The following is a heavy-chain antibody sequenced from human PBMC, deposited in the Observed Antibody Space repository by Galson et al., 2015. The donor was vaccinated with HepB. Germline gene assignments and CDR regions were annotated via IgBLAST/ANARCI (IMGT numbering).Heavy chain of an antibody. CDR2: ISAYNGNT. J-gene: IGHJ6*02. D-gene: IGHD3-22*01. V-gene: IGHV1-18*01. Sequence: SVKVSCKASGYTFTSYGISRVRQAPGQGLEWMGWISAYNGNTNYAQKLQGRVTMTTDTSTSTAYMELRSLRSDDTAVYYCAREPPEVSTNKVVIKYDYYYYGMDVWGQGTTVTVSS. CDR1: GYTFTSYG. CDR3: AREPPEVSTNKVVIKYDYYYYGMDV.